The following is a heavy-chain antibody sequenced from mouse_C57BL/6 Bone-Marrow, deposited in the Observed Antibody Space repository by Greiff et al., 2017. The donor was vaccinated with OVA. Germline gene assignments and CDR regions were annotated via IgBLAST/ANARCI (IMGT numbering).Heavy chain of an antibody. CDR1: GYTFTSYW. V-gene: IGHV1-7*01. J-gene: IGHJ2*01. Sequence: QVQLQQSGAELAKPGASVKLSCKASGYTFTSYWMHWVKQRPGQGLEWIGYINPSSGYTKYNQKFKDKATLTADKSSSTAYMQLSSRTYEDSAVYYCANADYILYYCDYGGQGTTLTVSS. CDR2: INPSSGYT. CDR3: ANADYILYYCDY. D-gene: IGHD2-13*01.